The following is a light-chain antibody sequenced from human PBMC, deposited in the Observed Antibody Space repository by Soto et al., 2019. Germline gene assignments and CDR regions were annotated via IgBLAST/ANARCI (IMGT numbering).Light chain of an antibody. CDR2: DAS. V-gene: IGKV3D-15*01. CDR1: QSIGLA. Sequence: EIVLTQSPATLYLSPGERATLSCRASQSIGLAIAWYQHKPGQAPRLLIFDASQRATGIPARFSGSGSGTEFTHTISSLQSEDFAVYFCQQYNNWPIIFGQGTRLEIK. J-gene: IGKJ5*01. CDR3: QQYNNWPII.